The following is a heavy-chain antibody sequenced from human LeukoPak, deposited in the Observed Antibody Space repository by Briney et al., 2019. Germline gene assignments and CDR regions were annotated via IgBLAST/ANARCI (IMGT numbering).Heavy chain of an antibody. CDR1: GFTFSSWW. CDR2: IYSVGSDT. V-gene: IGHV3-74*03. CDR3: VRGGGVVATVLDS. Sequence: GGSLRLSCAASGFTFSSWWMHWVRQAPGKGLEWVSRIYSVGSDTTYADSVKGRFTMPRDNAKNTLYLQMNSLRDEDTAVYYCVRGGGVVATVLDSWGQGTLVTVSS. J-gene: IGHJ4*02. D-gene: IGHD5-12*01.